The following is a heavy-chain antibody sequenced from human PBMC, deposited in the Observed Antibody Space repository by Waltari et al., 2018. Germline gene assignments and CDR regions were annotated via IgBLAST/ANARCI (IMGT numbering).Heavy chain of an antibody. CDR3: ARGLYDSSGYYYYYYYYMDV. Sequence: QVQLQQWGAGLLKPSETLFLTCAVYGGSFSGYYWSWIRQPPGKGLEWIGEINHSGSTNYNPSLKSRVTISVDTSKNQFSLKLSSVTAADTAVYYCARGLYDSSGYYYYYYYYMDVWGKGTTVTISS. CDR1: GGSFSGYY. D-gene: IGHD3-22*01. CDR2: INHSGST. V-gene: IGHV4-34*01. J-gene: IGHJ6*03.